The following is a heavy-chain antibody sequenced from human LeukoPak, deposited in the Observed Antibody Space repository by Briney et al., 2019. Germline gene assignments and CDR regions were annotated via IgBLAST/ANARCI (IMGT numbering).Heavy chain of an antibody. J-gene: IGHJ1*01. D-gene: IGHD1/OR15-1a*01. CDR1: GGSISSYY. CDR2: IYYSGST. Sequence: PSETLSLTCTVSGGSISSYYWSWIRQPPGKGLEWIGYIYYSGSTNYNPSLKSRVTISVDTSKNQFSLKLSSVTAADTAVYYWARNLNNWGQGPWSPSPQ. CDR3: ARNLNN. V-gene: IGHV4-59*01.